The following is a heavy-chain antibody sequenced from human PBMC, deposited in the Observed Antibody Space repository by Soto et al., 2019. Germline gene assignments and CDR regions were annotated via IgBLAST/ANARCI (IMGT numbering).Heavy chain of an antibody. Sequence: PGESLKISCKGSGYSFTSYWIGWVRQMPGKGLEWMGIIYPGDSDTRYGPSFQGQVTISADKSISTAYLQWSSLKASDTAMYYCARGRLYRGPAHYMDVWGKGTTVTVSS. CDR1: GYSFTSYW. J-gene: IGHJ6*03. CDR2: IYPGDSDT. D-gene: IGHD1-26*01. V-gene: IGHV5-51*01. CDR3: ARGRLYRGPAHYMDV.